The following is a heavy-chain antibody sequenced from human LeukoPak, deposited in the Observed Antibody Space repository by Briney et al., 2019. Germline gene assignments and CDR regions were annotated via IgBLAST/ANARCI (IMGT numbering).Heavy chain of an antibody. Sequence: GGSLRLSCAASGFTFSSYWMSWVRQAPGKGLEWVANIKQDGSEEYYVDSVKGRFTISRDNAKNSLYLQMNSLRAEDTAVYYCARGGSSSMYNWFDPWGQGTLVTVSS. CDR2: IKQDGSEE. D-gene: IGHD6-13*01. CDR3: ARGGSSSMYNWFDP. CDR1: GFTFSSYW. V-gene: IGHV3-7*03. J-gene: IGHJ5*02.